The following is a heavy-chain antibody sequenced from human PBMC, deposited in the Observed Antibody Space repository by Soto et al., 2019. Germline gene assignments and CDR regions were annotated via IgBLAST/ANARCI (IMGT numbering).Heavy chain of an antibody. CDR3: AKSPNFCCSSPNWYKFYFDF. CDR2: ICYDGTDK. Sequence: QEQLVESGGGVVQPGRSLRVSCAASGFTFNTYGMHWVRQAPGKGLEWVAVICYDGTDKYYADSVKGRFIISRDNSKNTRYLQMNSLRAEDTAISYCAKSPNFCCSSPNWYKFYFDFWGQGALVTVSS. CDR1: GFTFNTYG. D-gene: IGHD1-1*01. J-gene: IGHJ4*02. V-gene: IGHV3-30*18.